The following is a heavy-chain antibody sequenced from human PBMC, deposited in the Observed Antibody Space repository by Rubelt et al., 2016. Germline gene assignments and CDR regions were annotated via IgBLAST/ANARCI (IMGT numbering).Heavy chain of an antibody. CDR2: ISSDGNDK. CDR3: ARGTLGYLDL. D-gene: IGHD2-2*01. J-gene: IGHJ2*01. V-gene: IGHV3-30*04. Sequence: QVQLVESGGGVVQPGRSLRLSCAASGFTFSSYAVHWVRQAPGKGLEWLAVISSDGNDKYYADSVKGRFTISRDNSQNTLLLQMNSLRAEDTAVYYCARGTLGYLDLWGRGTLVTVSS. CDR1: GFTFSSYA.